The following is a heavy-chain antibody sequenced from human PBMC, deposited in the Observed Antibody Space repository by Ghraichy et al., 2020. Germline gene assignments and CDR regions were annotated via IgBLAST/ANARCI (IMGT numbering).Heavy chain of an antibody. Sequence: GSLSLTCTVSGGSISSYYWSWIRQPPGKGLEWIGYIYYSGSTNYNPSLKSRVTISVDTSKNQFSLKLSSVTAADTAVYYCARGITIFGVVGDYFDYWGQGTLVTVSS. V-gene: IGHV4-59*01. CDR3: ARGITIFGVVGDYFDY. CDR1: GGSISSYY. D-gene: IGHD3-3*01. CDR2: IYYSGST. J-gene: IGHJ4*02.